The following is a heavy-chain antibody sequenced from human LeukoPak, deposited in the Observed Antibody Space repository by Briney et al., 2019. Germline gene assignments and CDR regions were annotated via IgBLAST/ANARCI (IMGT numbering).Heavy chain of an antibody. D-gene: IGHD6-25*01. V-gene: IGHV3-53*01. J-gene: IGHJ6*03. Sequence: GGSLRLSCAASGFNVSSTYMSWVRQAPGSGLEWVSVIFSAGSTYYADSVKGRFTISRDSSINTLYLQMNSLRAEDTALYYCARRGSSGVGHYYYYYMDVWGKGTTVTVSS. CDR1: GFNVSSTY. CDR3: ARRGSSGVGHYYYYYMDV. CDR2: IFSAGST.